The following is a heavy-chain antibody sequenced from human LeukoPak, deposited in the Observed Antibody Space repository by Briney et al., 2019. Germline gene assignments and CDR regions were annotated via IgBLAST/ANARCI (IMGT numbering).Heavy chain of an antibody. CDR3: ATVRGNYDAFDI. Sequence: ASVKVSCKVSGYTLTELSMHWVRQAPGKGLEWVGGFDPEDGETMYAQRFQGRVTMTEDTSTDTAYMDLSSLRSEDTSVYYCATVRGNYDAFDIWGQGTMVTVSS. CDR2: FDPEDGET. V-gene: IGHV1-24*01. CDR1: GYTLTELS. J-gene: IGHJ3*02. D-gene: IGHD1-1*01.